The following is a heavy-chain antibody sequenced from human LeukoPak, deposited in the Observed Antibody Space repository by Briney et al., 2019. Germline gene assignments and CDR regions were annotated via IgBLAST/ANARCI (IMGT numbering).Heavy chain of an antibody. J-gene: IGHJ2*01. CDR1: GFTFSSYS. V-gene: IGHV3-21*01. Sequence: GGSLRLSCAASGFTFSSYSMNWVRQAPGKGLEWVSSISSSSSYIYYADSVKGRFTISRDNAKNSLYLQMNSLRAEDTAAYYCARVKVEDWYFDLWGRGTLVTVSS. D-gene: IGHD1-26*01. CDR3: ARVKVEDWYFDL. CDR2: ISSSSSYI.